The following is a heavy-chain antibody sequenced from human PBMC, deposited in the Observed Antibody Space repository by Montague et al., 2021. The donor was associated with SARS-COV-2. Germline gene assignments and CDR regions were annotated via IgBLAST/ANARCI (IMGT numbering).Heavy chain of an antibody. J-gene: IGHJ4*02. CDR1: GYSISGGYY. CDR3: ARWYYGSGSYPH. D-gene: IGHD3-10*01. CDR2: IYHSGGT. Sequence: SETLSLTCSVSGYSISGGYYWGWIRQPPGKGLEWIGNIYHSGGTYYSPSLKSRVTVSVDTSKNQFSLRLSSVTAADTAVYYCARWYYGSGSYPHWGQGTLVTVSS. V-gene: IGHV4-38-2*01.